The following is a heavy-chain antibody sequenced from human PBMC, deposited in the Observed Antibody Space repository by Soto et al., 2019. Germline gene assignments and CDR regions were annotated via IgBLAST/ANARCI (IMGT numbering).Heavy chain of an antibody. CDR1: GYTFTSYG. CDR3: ARDLITIFGVVSGNYYYYYGMDV. V-gene: IGHV1-18*01. Sequence: QVQLVQSGAEVKKPGASVKVSCKASGYTFTSYGISWVRQAPGQGLEWMGWISAYNGNTNYAQKLQGRVTMTTDTSTSTAYMELRSLRSDDTAVYYCARDLITIFGVVSGNYYYYYGMDVWGQGTTVTVSS. D-gene: IGHD3-3*01. CDR2: ISAYNGNT. J-gene: IGHJ6*02.